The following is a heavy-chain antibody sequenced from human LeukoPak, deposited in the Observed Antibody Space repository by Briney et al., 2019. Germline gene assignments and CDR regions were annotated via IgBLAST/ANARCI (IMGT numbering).Heavy chain of an antibody. V-gene: IGHV3-21*01. D-gene: IGHD3-22*01. CDR3: ARSLGRDGSGYFYFCDN. CDR1: GFTLSSYE. Sequence: PGGSLRLSCAASGFTLSSYEMNWVRQGPGKGLEWVSSISSSSTYIYYADSVKGRFTISRDNAKNSLYLQMNSLRAEDTAVYYCARSLGRDGSGYFYFCDNWGQGTLVTVSS. J-gene: IGHJ4*02. CDR2: ISSSSTYI.